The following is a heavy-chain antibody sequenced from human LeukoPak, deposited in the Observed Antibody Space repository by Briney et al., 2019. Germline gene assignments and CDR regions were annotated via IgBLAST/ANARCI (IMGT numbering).Heavy chain of an antibody. J-gene: IGHJ4*02. Sequence: SVKVSCKASGFTFTSYDINWVRQAPGQGLEWMGGIIPIFGTANYAQKFQGRVTITADESTSTAYMELSSLRSEDTAVYYCASTHPQLTYFDYWGQGTLVTVSS. CDR3: ASTHPQLTYFDY. D-gene: IGHD5-18*01. CDR1: GFTFTSYD. V-gene: IGHV1-69*13. CDR2: IIPIFGTA.